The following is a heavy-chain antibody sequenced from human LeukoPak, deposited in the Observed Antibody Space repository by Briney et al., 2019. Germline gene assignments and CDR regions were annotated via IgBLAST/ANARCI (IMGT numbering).Heavy chain of an antibody. CDR2: ISGSGGST. CDR3: AKYTNYDILTGYYSFLHV. CDR1: GFTFSSYA. V-gene: IGHV3-23*01. J-gene: IGHJ6*02. D-gene: IGHD3-9*01. Sequence: GGSLRLSCAASGFTFSSYAMSWVRQAPGKGLEWVSAISGSGGSTYYADSVKGRFTISSDNSKNTLYLQMNSLRAEDTAVYYCAKYTNYDILTGYYSFLHVWGQGTTVTVSS.